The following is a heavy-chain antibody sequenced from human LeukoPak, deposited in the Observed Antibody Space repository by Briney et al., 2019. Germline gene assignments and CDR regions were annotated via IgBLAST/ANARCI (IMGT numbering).Heavy chain of an antibody. D-gene: IGHD2-21*02. Sequence: SETLSLTCAVSGGSISSSNWWSWVRQPPGKGLEWIGEIYHSGSTNYNPSLKSRVTISVDKSKNQFSLKLSSVTAADTAVYYCARPGDSLDYYYGMDVWGQGTTVTVSS. J-gene: IGHJ6*02. CDR3: ARPGDSLDYYYGMDV. V-gene: IGHV4-4*02. CDR2: IYHSGST. CDR1: GGSISSSNW.